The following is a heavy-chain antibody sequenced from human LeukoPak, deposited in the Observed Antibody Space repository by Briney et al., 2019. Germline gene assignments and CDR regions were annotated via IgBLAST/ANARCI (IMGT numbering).Heavy chain of an antibody. CDR1: GYTFTSYY. Sequence: ASVKVSCKASGYTFTSYYIHWVRQAPGQGLEWTGIINPSGGSTTYAQNFQGRVTMTRDTSTSTVYMELTSLRSEDTAVYYCASTSTMASDALDIWGQETMVTVSS. CDR2: INPSGGST. D-gene: IGHD3-10*01. J-gene: IGHJ3*02. CDR3: ASTSTMASDALDI. V-gene: IGHV1-46*01.